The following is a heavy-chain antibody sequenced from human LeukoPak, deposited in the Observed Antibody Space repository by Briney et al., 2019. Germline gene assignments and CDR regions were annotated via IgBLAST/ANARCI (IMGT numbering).Heavy chain of an antibody. CDR1: GFTFSSFG. D-gene: IGHD2-8*02. Sequence: GSLRLSCAASGFTFSSFGMHWVRQAPGQGLEWVAFILYDGTNKYYADSVRGRFTISRDNSRSTLSLQMNSLRAEDTAIYYCATYRQVLLPFESWGQGTLVTVSS. V-gene: IGHV3-30*02. CDR2: ILYDGTNK. J-gene: IGHJ4*02. CDR3: ATYRQVLLPFES.